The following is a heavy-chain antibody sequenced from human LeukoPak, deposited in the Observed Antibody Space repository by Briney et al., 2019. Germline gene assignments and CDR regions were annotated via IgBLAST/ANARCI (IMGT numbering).Heavy chain of an antibody. Sequence: PSETLSLTCTVSGGSISSSSYYWGWIRQPPGKGLEWIGSIYYSGSTYYNPSLKSRVTISVDTSKNQFSLKLSSVTAADTAVYYCARDPGVTMVRGVNPPQSWFDPWGQGTLVTVSS. CDR2: IYYSGST. D-gene: IGHD3-10*01. J-gene: IGHJ5*02. CDR1: GGSISSSSYY. CDR3: ARDPGVTMVRGVNPPQSWFDP. V-gene: IGHV4-39*07.